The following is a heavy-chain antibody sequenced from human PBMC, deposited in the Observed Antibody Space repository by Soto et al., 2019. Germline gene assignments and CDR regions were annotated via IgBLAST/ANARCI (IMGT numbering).Heavy chain of an antibody. Sequence: QVQLVESGGGWVNPGGPLRPSCVAPNSPFSNYGWHWFRQAPGKGLEWLPLIGKKGTIKYNGDFVKGRFTVSRDNSKKTLYLQMNSLRADDTGVYYCVRGGSCRGGSCYPNLDFYGDYEGFDYWGQGTLVTVSS. J-gene: IGHJ4*02. D-gene: IGHD2-15*01. V-gene: IGHV3-33*01. CDR1: NSPFSNYG. CDR3: VRGGSCRGGSCYPNLDFYGDYEGFDY. CDR2: IGKKGTI.